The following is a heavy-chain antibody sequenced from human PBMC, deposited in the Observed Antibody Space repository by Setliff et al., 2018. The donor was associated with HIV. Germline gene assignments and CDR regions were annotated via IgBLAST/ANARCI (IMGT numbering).Heavy chain of an antibody. Sequence: SETLSLTCTVSGGSISSGDYYWTWIRQPPGKGLEWIGYIYNSGSTYYNPSLKSRVTISVDTSKNQFSLKLSSVTAADTAVYYCARGGYSSGWSDMDVWGKGTTVTVSS. D-gene: IGHD6-19*01. CDR2: IYNSGST. J-gene: IGHJ6*03. CDR1: GGSISSGDYY. CDR3: ARGGYSSGWSDMDV. V-gene: IGHV4-30-4*02.